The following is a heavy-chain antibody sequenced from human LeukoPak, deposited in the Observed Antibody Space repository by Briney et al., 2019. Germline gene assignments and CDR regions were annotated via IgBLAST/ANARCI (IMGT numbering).Heavy chain of an antibody. CDR3: ARGHSSSWYSYYYYGVDV. CDR1: GGSISSSNW. CDR2: IYHSGST. Sequence: SGTLSLTCAVSGGSISSSNWWSWVRQPPGKGLEWIGEIYHSGSTNYNPSLKSRVTISVDKSKNQFSLKLSSVTAADTAVYYCARGHSSSWYSYYYYGVDVWGKGTTVTVSS. V-gene: IGHV4-4*02. D-gene: IGHD6-13*01. J-gene: IGHJ6*04.